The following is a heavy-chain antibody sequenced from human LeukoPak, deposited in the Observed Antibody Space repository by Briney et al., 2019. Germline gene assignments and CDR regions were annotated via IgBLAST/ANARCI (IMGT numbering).Heavy chain of an antibody. CDR1: GGPISSYY. D-gene: IGHD2-2*03. CDR3: ARDFGHCTTTSCGEALDY. CDR2: IYYSGDT. V-gene: IGHV4-59*12. Sequence: SETLSLTCTVSGGPISSYYWSWIRQPPGKGLEWIGSIYYSGDTYYNPSLKSRVTTSVDTSKSQFSLKLSSVTAADTAVYYCARDFGHCTTTSCGEALDYWGRGTTVTVSS. J-gene: IGHJ6*03.